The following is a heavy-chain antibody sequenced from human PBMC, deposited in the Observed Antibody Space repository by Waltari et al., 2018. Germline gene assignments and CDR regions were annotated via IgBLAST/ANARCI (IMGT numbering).Heavy chain of an antibody. Sequence: EVQLVQSGGGLVQSGGSLRLSCAASGFSFNKYWMSWVRQAPGKGLEWMANIEVDGSHQNYGDSVKGRFTISRDNAKNSLYLQMNSLTTEDTAVYYCAGGGGFLCDIWGQGTLVTVSS. V-gene: IGHV3-7*01. D-gene: IGHD3-3*01. CDR2: IEVDGSHQ. J-gene: IGHJ3*02. CDR1: GFSFNKYW. CDR3: AGGGGFLCDI.